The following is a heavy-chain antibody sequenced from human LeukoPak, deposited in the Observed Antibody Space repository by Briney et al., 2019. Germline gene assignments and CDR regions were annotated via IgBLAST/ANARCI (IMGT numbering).Heavy chain of an antibody. V-gene: IGHV4-4*09. Sequence: SETLSLTCTVSGGSISSYYWSWIRQPPGKGLEWIGYIYTSGSTNYNPSLKSRVTTSVDTSKNQFSLKLSSVTAADTAVYYCAREGITIFGVVIPYYMDVWGKGTTVTVSS. CDR1: GGSISSYY. D-gene: IGHD3-3*01. CDR2: IYTSGST. J-gene: IGHJ6*03. CDR3: AREGITIFGVVIPYYMDV.